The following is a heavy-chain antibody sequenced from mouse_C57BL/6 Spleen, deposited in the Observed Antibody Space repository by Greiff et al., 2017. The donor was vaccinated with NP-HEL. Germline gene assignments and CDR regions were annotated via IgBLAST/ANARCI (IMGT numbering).Heavy chain of an antibody. V-gene: IGHV1-82*01. CDR2: IYPGDGDT. CDR1: GYAFSSSW. J-gene: IGHJ1*03. D-gene: IGHD1-1*01. CDR3: AHGDYGSSYWYFDV. Sequence: VQGVESGPELVKPGASVKISCKASGYAFSSSWMNWVKQRPGKGLEWIGRIYPGDGDTNYNGKFKGKATLTADKSSSTAYMQLSSLTSEDSAVYFCAHGDYGSSYWYFDVWGTGTTVTVSS.